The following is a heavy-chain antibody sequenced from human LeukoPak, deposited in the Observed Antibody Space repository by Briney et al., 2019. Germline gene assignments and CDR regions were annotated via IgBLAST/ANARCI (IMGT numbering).Heavy chain of an antibody. CDR2: INHSGST. V-gene: IGHV4-34*01. CDR3: ARHSYYYDSSGYRPGVDY. CDR1: GGSFSSYY. Sequence: SETLSLTCAVYGGSFSSYYWTWIRQPPGKGLEWIGEINHSGSTNYNPSLKSRVTISVDTSKNQFSLKLSSVTAADTAVYYCARHSYYYDSSGYRPGVDYWGQGTLVTVSS. J-gene: IGHJ4*02. D-gene: IGHD3-22*01.